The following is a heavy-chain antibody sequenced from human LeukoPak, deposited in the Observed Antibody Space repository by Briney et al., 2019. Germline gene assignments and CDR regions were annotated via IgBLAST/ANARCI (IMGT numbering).Heavy chain of an antibody. CDR2: IYYSGST. J-gene: IGHJ3*02. V-gene: IGHV4-59*01. CDR1: GGSISSYY. Sequence: PSETLSLTCTVSGGSISSYYWSWIRQPPGKGLEWIGYIYYSGSTNYNPSLKSRVTISVDTSKNQFSLKLSSVTAADTAVYYCSSYGSMNVFDIWGQGTMVTVSS. CDR3: SSYGSMNVFDI. D-gene: IGHD3-10*01.